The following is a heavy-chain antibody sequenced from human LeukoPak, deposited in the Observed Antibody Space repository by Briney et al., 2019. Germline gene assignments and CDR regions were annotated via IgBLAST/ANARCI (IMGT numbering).Heavy chain of an antibody. CDR2: ISSGSSTI. CDR3: ARGRGAGRSAFDI. V-gene: IGHV3-48*04. Sequence: GGSLRLSCAASGFTFSSYSMNWVRQAPGKGLEWVSYISSGSSTIYYADSVKGRFTISRGNANNSLYLQMNSLRADDTAVYYCARGRGAGRSAFDIWGQGTMVTVSS. CDR1: GFTFSSYS. J-gene: IGHJ3*02. D-gene: IGHD1-14*01.